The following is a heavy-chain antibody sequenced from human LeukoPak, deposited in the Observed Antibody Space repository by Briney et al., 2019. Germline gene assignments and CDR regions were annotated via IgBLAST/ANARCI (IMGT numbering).Heavy chain of an antibody. D-gene: IGHD2-15*01. CDR1: GITFRNYG. CDR2: IWYDGSNK. V-gene: IGHV3-30*02. CDR3: ATDRATQYFDY. J-gene: IGHJ4*02. Sequence: GGSLRLSCAASGITFRNYGMHWVRQAPGKGLEWVAFIWYDGSNKYYADSVKGRFTISRDNSRNTLFLQMNSLRAEDTAVYYCATDRATQYFDYWGQGTLVSVSS.